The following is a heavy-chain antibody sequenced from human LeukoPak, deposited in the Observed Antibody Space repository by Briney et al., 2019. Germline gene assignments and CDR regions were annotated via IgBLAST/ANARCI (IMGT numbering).Heavy chain of an antibody. J-gene: IGHJ6*03. CDR1: GFTFDDYA. CDR3: ATSDEDYYYMDV. Sequence: GGSLRLSCAASGFTFDDYAMHWVRQAPGKGLEWVSAVGSSGDSTYYADSVKGRFTISRDNSKNTLYLQMNSLRAEDTAVYYCATSDEDYYYMDVWGKGTTVTVSS. CDR2: VGSSGDST. V-gene: IGHV3-23*01. D-gene: IGHD2-21*02.